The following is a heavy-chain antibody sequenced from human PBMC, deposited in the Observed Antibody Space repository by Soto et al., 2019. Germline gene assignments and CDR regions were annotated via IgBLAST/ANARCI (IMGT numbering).Heavy chain of an antibody. CDR3: ARDPELHGLDY. CDR1: GTSTTAYY. J-gene: IGHJ4*02. Sequence: QVRLQESGPGLVKPSETLSLTCNVSGTSTTAYYWTWIRQPPGKALVWIGYISYRGSPKYNPSLKGRVAISLDTSRNQSPPKLPPATASDTAIYFCARDPELHGLDYWGQGTLVTVS. V-gene: IGHV4-59*01. CDR2: ISYRGSP. D-gene: IGHD2-21*01.